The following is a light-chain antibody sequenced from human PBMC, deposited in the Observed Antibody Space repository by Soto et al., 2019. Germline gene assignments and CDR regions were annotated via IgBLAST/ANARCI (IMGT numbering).Light chain of an antibody. CDR2: RST. V-gene: IGLV1-47*01. CDR3: ATWDDSLSVL. J-gene: IGLJ1*01. CDR1: RSNIGSNY. Sequence: QSVLTQPPSASGTPGQRVTISCSGSRSNIGSNYVYWYQQLPGTAPKLLIYRSTQRPSGVPDRFSGSKSGTSASLAISGLRSEDEADYYCATWDDSLSVLFGTGTKLTVL.